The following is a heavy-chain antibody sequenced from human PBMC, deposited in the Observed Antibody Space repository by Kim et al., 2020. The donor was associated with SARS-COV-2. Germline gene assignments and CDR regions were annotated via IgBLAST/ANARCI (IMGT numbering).Heavy chain of an antibody. D-gene: IGHD2-15*01. J-gene: IGHJ4*02. CDR2: IIPIFGTA. Sequence: SVKVSCKASGGTFSSYAISWVRQAPGQGLEWMGGIIPIFGTANYAQKFQGRVTITADKSTSTAYMELSSLRSEDTAVYYCASCVVAALWYFDYWGQGTLVTVSS. CDR3: ASCVVAALWYFDY. V-gene: IGHV1-69*06. CDR1: GGTFSSYA.